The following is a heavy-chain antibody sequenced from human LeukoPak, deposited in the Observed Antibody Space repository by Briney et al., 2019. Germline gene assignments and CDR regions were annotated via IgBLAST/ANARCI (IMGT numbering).Heavy chain of an antibody. CDR1: GFTFSAYS. D-gene: IGHD4-11*01. Sequence: PGGSLRLSCAASGFTFSAYSMNWVRQAPERGLEWVSYIGSSSSPIYYADSGKGRFTISRDNAKNSLYLQMDSLRAEDTAVYSCARGQAYSFDYWGQGTLVTVSS. CDR2: IGSSSSPI. CDR3: ARGQAYSFDY. V-gene: IGHV3-48*01. J-gene: IGHJ4*02.